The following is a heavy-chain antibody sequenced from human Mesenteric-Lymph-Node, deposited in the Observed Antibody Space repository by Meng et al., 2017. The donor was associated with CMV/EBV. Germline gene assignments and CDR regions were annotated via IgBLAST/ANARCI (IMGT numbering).Heavy chain of an antibody. CDR1: GGSISSYY. J-gene: IGHJ3*02. CDR3: ARVRWSSGWYFDAFDI. CDR2: IYYSGST. D-gene: IGHD6-19*01. V-gene: IGHV4-59*01. Sequence: SETLSLTCTVSGGSISSYYWSWIRQPPGKGLEWIGYIYYSGSTNYNPSLKSRVTISVDTSKNQFSLKLSSVTAADTAVYYCARVRWSSGWYFDAFDIWGQGTMVTVSS.